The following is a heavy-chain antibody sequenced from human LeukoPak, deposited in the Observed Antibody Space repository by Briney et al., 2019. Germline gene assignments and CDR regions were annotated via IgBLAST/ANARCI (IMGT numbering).Heavy chain of an antibody. V-gene: IGHV1-69*05. CDR2: IIPIFGTA. D-gene: IGHD3-22*01. CDR1: GGTFSSYT. J-gene: IGHJ4*02. Sequence: SVKVSCKASGGTFSSYTISWVRQAPGQGLEWMGRIIPIFGTANYAQKFQGRVTITTDESTSTAYMELSSLRSEDTAVYYCARHGASSGFIFDYWGQGTLVTVSS. CDR3: ARHGASSGFIFDY.